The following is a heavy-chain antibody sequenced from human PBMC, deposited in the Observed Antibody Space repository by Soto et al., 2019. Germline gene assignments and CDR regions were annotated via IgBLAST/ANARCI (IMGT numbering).Heavy chain of an antibody. J-gene: IGHJ4*02. CDR3: AREDSIIIPAVADF. Sequence: GGSLRLSCEVSGFTFTNYGISWVSQAQGKGREWVSSVRRRDYTYFPGSVKGRFTISRDNAKKSVSLQMNNLRAEDTAVYYCAREDSIIIPAVADFWGQGTLVTVSS. V-gene: IGHV3-21*04. CDR2: VRRRDYT. D-gene: IGHD1-20*01. CDR1: GFTFTNYG.